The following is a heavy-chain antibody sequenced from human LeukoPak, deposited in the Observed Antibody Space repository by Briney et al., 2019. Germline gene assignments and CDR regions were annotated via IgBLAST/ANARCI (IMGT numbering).Heavy chain of an antibody. Sequence: SSVKVSCKASGGTFSSYAISWVRQAPGQGLEWMGRIIPILGIANYAQKFQGRVTITADKSTSTAYMELSSLRSEDTAVYYCARVVVAGWSSPIDYWGQGTLVTVSS. CDR3: ARVVVAGWSSPIDY. D-gene: IGHD2-15*01. J-gene: IGHJ4*02. CDR2: IIPILGIA. CDR1: GGTFSSYA. V-gene: IGHV1-69*04.